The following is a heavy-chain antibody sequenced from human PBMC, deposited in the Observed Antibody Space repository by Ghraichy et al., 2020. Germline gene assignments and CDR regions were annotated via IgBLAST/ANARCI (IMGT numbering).Heavy chain of an antibody. Sequence: SQTLSLTCAVYGGSFSGYYWSWIRQPPGKGLEWIGEINHSGSTNYNPSLKSRVTISVDTSKNQFSLKLSSVTAADTAVYYCARGGLGWGYYGMDVWGQGTTVTVSS. D-gene: IGHD3-16*01. CDR3: ARGGLGWGYYGMDV. J-gene: IGHJ6*02. CDR2: INHSGST. CDR1: GGSFSGYY. V-gene: IGHV4-34*01.